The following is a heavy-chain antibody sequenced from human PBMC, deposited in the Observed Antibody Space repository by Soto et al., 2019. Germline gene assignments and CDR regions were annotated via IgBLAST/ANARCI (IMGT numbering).Heavy chain of an antibody. V-gene: IGHV1-18*01. CDR1: GYTFTNYG. J-gene: IGHJ6*02. CDR3: AREGPAPYYYYGMDV. CDR2: ISGYNGNT. Sequence: ASVKVSCKASGYTFTNYGISWVRQAPGQGLEWMGWISGYNGNTNYAQNLQGRVTMTTDTSTSTAYMELRSLRSDDTAVYYCAREGPAPYYYYGMDVWGQGSTVTVYS.